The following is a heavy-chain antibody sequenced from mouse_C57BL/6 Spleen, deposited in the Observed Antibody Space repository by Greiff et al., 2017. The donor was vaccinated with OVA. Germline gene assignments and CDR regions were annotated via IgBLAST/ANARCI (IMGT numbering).Heavy chain of an antibody. J-gene: IGHJ2*01. Sequence: QVQLQQSGSELRSPGSSVKLSCKDFDSEVFPIAYMSWVRQKPGHGFEWIGGILPSIGRTIYGEKFEDKATLDADTLSNTAYLELNSLTSEDSAIYYCARGSYYSNYGDYFDYWGQGTTLTVSS. V-gene: IGHV15-2*01. CDR1: DSEVFPIAY. D-gene: IGHD2-5*01. CDR2: ILPSIGRT. CDR3: ARGSYYSNYGDYFDY.